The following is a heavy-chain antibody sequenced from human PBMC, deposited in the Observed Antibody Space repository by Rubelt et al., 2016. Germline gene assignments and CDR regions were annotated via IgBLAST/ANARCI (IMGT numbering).Heavy chain of an antibody. CDR1: GFTFSSYW. V-gene: IGHV3-7*01. Sequence: VQLVESGGGVVQPGGSLRLSCAASGFTFSSYWMSWVRQAPGKGLEWVATIKQDGSEKYYVDSVKGRFTISRDNAKNSVYLQMNCCRSDEMAVYYCVAGISHCAGDCLYYYYYGMDVWGQGTTVTVSS. J-gene: IGHJ6*02. CDR3: VAGISHCAGDCLYYYYYGMDV. D-gene: IGHD2-21*01. CDR2: IKQDGSEK.